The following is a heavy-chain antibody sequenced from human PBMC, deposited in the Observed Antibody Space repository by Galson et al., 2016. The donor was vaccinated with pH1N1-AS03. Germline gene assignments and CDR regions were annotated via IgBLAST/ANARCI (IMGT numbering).Heavy chain of an antibody. V-gene: IGHV3-21*01. CDR3: ARDGGYSSGWIDF. J-gene: IGHJ4*02. Sequence: SLRLSCAASGFIFSNIGMNWVRQAPGKGLEWVAYISSSSRFIYYADAVQGRFTISKDSPKDSVYLHMNGLRADDTAVYYCARDGGYSSGWIDFWGQGTLVSVSS. D-gene: IGHD3-22*01. CDR1: GFIFSNIG. CDR2: ISSSSRFI.